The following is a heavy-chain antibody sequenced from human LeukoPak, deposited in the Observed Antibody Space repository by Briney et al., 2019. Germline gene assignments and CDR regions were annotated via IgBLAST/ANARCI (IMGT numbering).Heavy chain of an antibody. CDR2: ISSSSSYI. V-gene: IGHV3-21*01. D-gene: IGHD3-10*01. Sequence: PGGSLRFSCAASGFTFSSYSTNWVRQAPGKGLEWVSSISSSSSYIYYADSVKGRFTISRDNAKNSLYLQMNSLRAEDTAVYYCAGSHGTRGGSGSYPYWGQGTLVTVSS. CDR1: GFTFSSYS. CDR3: AGSHGTRGGSGSYPY. J-gene: IGHJ4*02.